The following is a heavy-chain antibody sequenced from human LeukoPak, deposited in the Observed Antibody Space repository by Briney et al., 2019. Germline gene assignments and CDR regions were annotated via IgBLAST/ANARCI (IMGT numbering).Heavy chain of an antibody. D-gene: IGHD3-9*01. CDR3: ARAGLSHYDWSSPSGFYYGMDV. CDR1: GYTFAAYG. V-gene: IGHV1-18*01. Sequence: ASVKVSCKASGYTFAAYGISWVRQAPGQGLEWMGWINTDKADKKYAQKFQDRVTMTTDTSTSTAYMDLRSLRSDDTAVYYCARAGLSHYDWSSPSGFYYGMDVWGQGTTVTVSS. CDR2: INTDKADK. J-gene: IGHJ6*02.